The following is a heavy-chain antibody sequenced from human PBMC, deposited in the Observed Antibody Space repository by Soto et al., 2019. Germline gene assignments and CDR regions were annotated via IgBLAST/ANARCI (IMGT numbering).Heavy chain of an antibody. CDR2: IKEDGSER. V-gene: IGHV3-7*05. CDR3: VRSYDF. J-gene: IGHJ4*02. Sequence: EVQLVESGGGLVQPGGSLRLSCAASGFTLSSAWMTGVRQAPGKGLEWVANIKEDGSERYYVHSVEGRFTVSRDNAKNSLYLQMDSLRAEDTAIYYCVRSYDFWGQGTQVTVSS. CDR1: GFTLSSAW.